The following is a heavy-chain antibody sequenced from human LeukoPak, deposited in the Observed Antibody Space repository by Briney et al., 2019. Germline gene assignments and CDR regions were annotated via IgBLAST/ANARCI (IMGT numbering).Heavy chain of an antibody. CDR1: GFTFSTHD. D-gene: IGHD6-19*01. CDR2: ISDSGART. J-gene: IGHJ4*02. CDR3: AKGGWLDDY. Sequence: GGSLRLSCAASGFTFSTHDMSCVRQGPGKGLEWVSVISDSGARTDYADSVKGRFIISRDNSKNTVYLQMNSLRVEDTAAYYCAKGGWLDDYWGQGTLVTVSS. V-gene: IGHV3-23*01.